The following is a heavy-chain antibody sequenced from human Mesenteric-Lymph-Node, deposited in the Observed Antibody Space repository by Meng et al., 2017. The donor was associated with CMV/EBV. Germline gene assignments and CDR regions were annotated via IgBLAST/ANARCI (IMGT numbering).Heavy chain of an antibody. D-gene: IGHD2-2*01. CDR1: YPFTSYG. Sequence: YPFTSYGIIWVRQAPGQGLESMGWISAYNGKTNYAQILQGRVTMTTDTSTSTAYMELRSLRSDDTGVYYCARGQDGFVVVPAAMGFDYWGQGTLVTVSS. CDR2: ISAYNGKT. J-gene: IGHJ4*02. CDR3: ARGQDGFVVVPAAMGFDY. V-gene: IGHV1-18*01.